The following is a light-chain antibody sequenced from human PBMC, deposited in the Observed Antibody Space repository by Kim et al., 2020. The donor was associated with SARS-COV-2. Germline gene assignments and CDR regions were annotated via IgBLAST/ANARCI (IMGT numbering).Light chain of an antibody. Sequence: SASVGDSRTITCRASQSVDSYLAWYQQKPGKAPNLLIYDASTVENGVPSGFSGSGSGTEFTLTISSLQPDDFATYYCQQYIAFPFSFGRGTKLEI. V-gene: IGKV1-5*01. CDR2: DAS. J-gene: IGKJ2*03. CDR1: QSVDSY. CDR3: QQYIAFPFS.